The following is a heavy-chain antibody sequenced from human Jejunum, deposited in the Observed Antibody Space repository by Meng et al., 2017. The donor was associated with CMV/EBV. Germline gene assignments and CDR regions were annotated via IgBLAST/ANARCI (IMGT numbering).Heavy chain of an antibody. CDR1: GGSVNNYY. CDR3: ARGPGASTREGFDY. CDR2: FYSSDTY. Sequence: QGQLQELGPGLVKPSEILSLTCTVSGGSVNNYYWSWIRQSAVKGLEWIGRFYSSDTYNYHPSLDSQVTMSLDTSKNQFSLNLRSVTAADTATYYCARGPGASTREGFDYWGLGTLVTVSS. D-gene: IGHD1-26*01. J-gene: IGHJ4*02. V-gene: IGHV4-4*07.